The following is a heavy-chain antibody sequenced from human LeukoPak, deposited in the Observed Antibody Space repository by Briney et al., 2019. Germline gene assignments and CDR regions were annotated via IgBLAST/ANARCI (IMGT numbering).Heavy chain of an antibody. CDR3: ARLNSAAADADY. J-gene: IGHJ4*02. V-gene: IGHV3-7*01. Sequence: GGSLRLSCAASGFTFRSSWMSWVRQAPGKGLERVANINQDGSEKYYVDSVKGRFTISRDNAKNSLYLQMNSLRAEDTAVYFCARLNSAAADADYWGQGTLVTVSS. CDR1: GFTFRSSW. CDR2: INQDGSEK. D-gene: IGHD6-13*01.